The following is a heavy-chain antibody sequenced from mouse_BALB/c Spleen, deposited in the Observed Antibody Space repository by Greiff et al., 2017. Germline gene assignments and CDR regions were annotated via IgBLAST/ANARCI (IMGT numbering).Heavy chain of an antibody. CDR3: ARAPMTPFAY. D-gene: IGHD2-3*01. CDR1: GFTFSSYA. V-gene: IGHV5-9-4*01. J-gene: IGHJ3*01. CDR2: ISSGGSYT. Sequence: EVQRVESGGGLVKPGGSLKLSCAASGFTFSSYAMSWVRQSPEKRLEWVAEISSGGSYTYYPDTVTGRFTISRDNAKNTLYLEMSSLRSEDTAMYYCARAPMTPFAYWGQGTLVTVSA.